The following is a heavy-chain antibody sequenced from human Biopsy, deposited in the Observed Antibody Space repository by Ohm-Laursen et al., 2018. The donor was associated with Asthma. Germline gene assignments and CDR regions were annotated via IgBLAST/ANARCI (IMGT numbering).Heavy chain of an antibody. J-gene: IGHJ4*02. D-gene: IGHD3-16*01. CDR1: GGSISSGAYY. CDR3: ARRGGVRRYFDY. V-gene: IGHV4-30-4*01. CDR2: VYYTGST. Sequence: TLSLTCAVSGGSISSGAYYWSWVRQPPGKGLEWIGYVYYTGSTYYNPSLKSRVAISLDTSKYQFSLKLSSVTAADTAVYFCARRGGVRRYFDYWGQGTLVTVSS.